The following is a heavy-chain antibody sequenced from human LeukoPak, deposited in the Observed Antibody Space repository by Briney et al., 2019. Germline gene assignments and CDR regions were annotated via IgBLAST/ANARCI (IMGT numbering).Heavy chain of an antibody. CDR3: AKRIRDSSGYYYPYYFDY. V-gene: IGHV3-23*01. D-gene: IGHD3-22*01. Sequence: PGGSLRLSCAASGFTFSSYAMSWVRQAPGKGLEWASAISGSGGSTYYADSVKGRFTISRDNSKNTLYLQMNSLRAEDTAVYYCAKRIRDSSGYYYPYYFDYWGQGTLVTVSS. CDR1: GFTFSSYA. J-gene: IGHJ4*02. CDR2: ISGSGGST.